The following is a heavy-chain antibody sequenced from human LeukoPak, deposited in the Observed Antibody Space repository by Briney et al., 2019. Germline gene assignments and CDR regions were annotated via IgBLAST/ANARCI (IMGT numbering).Heavy chain of an antibody. D-gene: IGHD3-3*01. J-gene: IGHJ4*02. V-gene: IGHV4-4*02. Sequence: SETLSLTCVVSGASISSDKWWTWVRQPPGKGLEWIGEVHLDGRTNYNPSLKSRLIMSVDLPENHISLKLTSVTAADTAVYYCAREGGFYRPLDYSGQGTLVTVSS. CDR1: GASISSDKW. CDR3: AREGGFYRPLDY. CDR2: VHLDGRT.